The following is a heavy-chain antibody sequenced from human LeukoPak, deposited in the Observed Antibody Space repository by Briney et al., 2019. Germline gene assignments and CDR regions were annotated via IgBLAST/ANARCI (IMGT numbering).Heavy chain of an antibody. CDR3: ARDIGGSSDY. V-gene: IGHV4-59*01. Sequence: KSSETLSLTCTVSGGSNDNYYWSWIRQPPGKGLEWIGYIYYSGSTNYNPSLKSRVTISVDTSRNQFSLKLSSVTAADTAVYYCARDIGGSSDYWGQGTLVTVSS. CDR1: GGSNDNYY. J-gene: IGHJ4*02. CDR2: IYYSGST. D-gene: IGHD3-10*01.